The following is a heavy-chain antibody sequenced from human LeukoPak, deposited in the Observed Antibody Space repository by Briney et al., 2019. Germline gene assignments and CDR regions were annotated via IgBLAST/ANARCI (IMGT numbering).Heavy chain of an antibody. J-gene: IGHJ4*02. Sequence: PGGSLRLSCAASDFTFTTHWMSWVRQAPGKGLEWVASIKPDGSEKYYVDSVKGRFTISRDNAKNSLYLQMNSLRAEDTALYYCAKDGGTRQESYYFDYWGQGTLVTVSS. D-gene: IGHD4-23*01. CDR3: AKDGGTRQESYYFDY. V-gene: IGHV3-7*03. CDR1: DFTFTTHW. CDR2: IKPDGSEK.